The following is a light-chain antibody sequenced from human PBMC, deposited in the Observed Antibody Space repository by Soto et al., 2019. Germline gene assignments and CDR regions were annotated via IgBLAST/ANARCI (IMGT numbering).Light chain of an antibody. CDR2: DAS. Sequence: DIVLTQSPGTLSLSPGEGATLSCRASQTIGSNYLAWYQQKPGQAPRLLIYDASNRATGIPARFRGSGSGTDFTLTISSLEPEDFAVYYCQQRSNWPITFGQGTRLEIK. CDR1: QTIGSNY. J-gene: IGKJ5*01. CDR3: QQRSNWPIT. V-gene: IGKV3-11*01.